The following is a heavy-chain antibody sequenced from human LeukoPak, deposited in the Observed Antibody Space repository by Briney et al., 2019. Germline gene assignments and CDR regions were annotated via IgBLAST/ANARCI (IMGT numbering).Heavy chain of an antibody. CDR2: IDTKGTRT. J-gene: IGHJ4*02. CDR1: GFILSNSA. D-gene: IGHD5-12*01. V-gene: IGHV3-23*01. Sequence: PGGSLRLSCAASGFILSNSAMTWVRQTPGKGLQWVSGIDTKGTRTYYADSVKGRFSISRDNSKNTLFLQMNNLRVEDTAVYYCLKEVVATIPPLWGQGTLVTVSS. CDR3: LKEVVATIPPL.